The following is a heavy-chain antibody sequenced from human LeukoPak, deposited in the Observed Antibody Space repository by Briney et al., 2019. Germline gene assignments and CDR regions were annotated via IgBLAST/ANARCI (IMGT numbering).Heavy chain of an antibody. CDR3: ARDAQWLVPEGYYYYMDV. CDR2: ISGRSNHI. J-gene: IGHJ6*03. Sequence: GGSLRLSCAGSGFTFSRYNLNWFRQAPGKGLERVSSISGRSNHIFYAGSVKGRFTISRDNAKNSLYLQINDLGAEDTAVYYCARDAQWLVPEGYYYYMDVWGKGTTVTVSS. CDR1: GFTFSRYN. V-gene: IGHV3-21*01. D-gene: IGHD6-19*01.